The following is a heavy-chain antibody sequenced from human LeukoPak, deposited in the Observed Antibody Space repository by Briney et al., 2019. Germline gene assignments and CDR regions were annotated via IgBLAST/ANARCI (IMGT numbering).Heavy chain of an antibody. CDR3: ARGGYQLLRF. CDR1: GYTFNRFA. Sequence: ASVKVSCKASGYTFNRFAFTWVRQAPGQGLEWVGWISAYNGDTHYAQNFQGRITMTTDTSTSTAYMELRSLTPDDTAVYYCARGGYQLLRFWGQGTLVIVSS. CDR2: ISAYNGDT. J-gene: IGHJ4*02. V-gene: IGHV1-18*01. D-gene: IGHD2-2*01.